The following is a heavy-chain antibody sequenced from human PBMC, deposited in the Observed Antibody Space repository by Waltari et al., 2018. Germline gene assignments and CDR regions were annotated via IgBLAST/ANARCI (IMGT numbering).Heavy chain of an antibody. Sequence: QVQLQESGPGLVKPSETLSLTCFVSAVSLSNSYWSWIRQPPGKGLEWIGYCYYSGSTDYNPSLKSRVTISVDTSKKQFSLRLSSVTAADTAVYYCARHDKTGFGPRFDYWGQGTLVTVSS. CDR3: ARHDKTGFGPRFDY. J-gene: IGHJ4*02. CDR2: CYYSGST. D-gene: IGHD3-10*01. V-gene: IGHV4-59*08. CDR1: AVSLSNSY.